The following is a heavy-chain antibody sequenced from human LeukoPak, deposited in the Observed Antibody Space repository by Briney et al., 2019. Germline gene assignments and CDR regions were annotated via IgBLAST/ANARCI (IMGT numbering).Heavy chain of an antibody. D-gene: IGHD6-19*01. CDR2: ISCSGSTI. CDR1: GFTFSSYE. Sequence: PGGSLRLSCAASGFTFSSYEMNWVRQAPGKGLEWVSYISCSGSTIYYVDSLEGRFTISRDNANHALYLQINSLRVEDTAVYYCATLWGPVAGTTQPLLWGQGTLVTVSS. V-gene: IGHV3-48*03. J-gene: IGHJ4*02. CDR3: ATLWGPVAGTTQPLL.